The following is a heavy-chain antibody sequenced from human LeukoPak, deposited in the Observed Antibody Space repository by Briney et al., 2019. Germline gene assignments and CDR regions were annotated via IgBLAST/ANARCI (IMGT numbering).Heavy chain of an antibody. J-gene: IGHJ4*02. CDR2: ILSDGSKK. CDR3: AKWGKFYYDSSGYYDY. V-gene: IGHV3-30-3*02. CDR1: GFTFSTYA. Sequence: GGSLRLSCAASGFTFSTYAMHWVRQAPGKGLEWVAVILSDGSKKYYADSVKGRFTISRDNSKNTLYLQMNSLRAEDTAVYYCAKWGKFYYDSSGYYDYWGQGTLVTISS. D-gene: IGHD3-22*01.